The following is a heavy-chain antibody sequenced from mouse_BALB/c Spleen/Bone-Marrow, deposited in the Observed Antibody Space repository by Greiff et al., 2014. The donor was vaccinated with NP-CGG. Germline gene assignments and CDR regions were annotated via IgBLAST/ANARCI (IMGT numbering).Heavy chain of an antibody. J-gene: IGHJ3*01. D-gene: IGHD2-4*01. CDR1: GFSLTSYG. V-gene: IGHV2-9*02. Sequence: VHLVESGPGLVAPSQSLSITCTVSGFSLTSYGVHWVRQPPGKGLEWLGVIWAGGSTNYNSALMSRLSISKDNSKSQVFLKMNSLQTDDTAMYYCASPIYYDYPLFAYWAKGLWSLSLQ. CDR3: ASPIYYDYPLFAY. CDR2: IWAGGST.